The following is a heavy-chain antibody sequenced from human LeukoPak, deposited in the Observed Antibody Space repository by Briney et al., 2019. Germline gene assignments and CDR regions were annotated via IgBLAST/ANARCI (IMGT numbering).Heavy chain of an antibody. CDR3: AGGYSYGSTYYYMDV. D-gene: IGHD5-18*01. V-gene: IGHV4-34*01. CDR2: INHSGST. J-gene: IGHJ6*03. Sequence: SETLSLTCAVYGGSFSGYNRSWIRQPPGKGLEWIGEINHSGSTNYNPSLKSRVTISVDTSKNQFSLKLSSVTAADTAVYYCAGGYSYGSTYYYMDVWGKGTTVTISS. CDR1: GGSFSGYN.